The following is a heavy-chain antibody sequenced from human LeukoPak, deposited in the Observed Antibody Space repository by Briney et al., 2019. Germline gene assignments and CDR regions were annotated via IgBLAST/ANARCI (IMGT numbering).Heavy chain of an antibody. V-gene: IGHV3-53*01. Sequence: GGSLKLSCAASGFTVSSNYMSWVRQAPGKGLEWVSLIYSGGSTYYADSVKGRFTISRDNSKNTPYLQMNSLRAEDTAVYYCARQAGITPNFDYWGQGTLVTVSS. J-gene: IGHJ4*02. CDR1: GFTVSSNY. CDR3: ARQAGITPNFDY. D-gene: IGHD2-15*01. CDR2: IYSGGST.